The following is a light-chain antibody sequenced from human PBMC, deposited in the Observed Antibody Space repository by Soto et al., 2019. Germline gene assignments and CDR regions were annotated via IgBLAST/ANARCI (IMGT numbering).Light chain of an antibody. Sequence: SYELTQPPSVSVAPGETARIACGGANIGSKSVQWYQQKPGQAPVLVISYDSDRPSGIPERFSGSNSGNTATLTISRVEAGDEADYYCQVWDSSSDLRVFGTGTKVTVL. CDR1: NIGSKS. CDR2: YDS. V-gene: IGLV3-21*04. J-gene: IGLJ1*01. CDR3: QVWDSSSDLRV.